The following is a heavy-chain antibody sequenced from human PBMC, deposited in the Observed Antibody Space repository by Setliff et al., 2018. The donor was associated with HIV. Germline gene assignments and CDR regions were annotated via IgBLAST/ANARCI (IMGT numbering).Heavy chain of an antibody. D-gene: IGHD4-17*01. CDR3: ARCPPRVYGEDY. V-gene: IGHV3-74*03. CDR1: GFSFSSNW. Sequence: GGSLRLSCAGSGFSFSSNWIHWVRQTAGKGLLWVSRISPDGSSTMYADSVKGRFTISRDNAKNTVYLQMDALRAEDTAVYYCARCPPRVYGEDYWGQGTLVTVSS. J-gene: IGHJ4*02. CDR2: ISPDGSST.